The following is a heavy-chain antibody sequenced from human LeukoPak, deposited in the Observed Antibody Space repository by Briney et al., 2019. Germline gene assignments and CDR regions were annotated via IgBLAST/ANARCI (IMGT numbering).Heavy chain of an antibody. V-gene: IGHV3-30-3*01. CDR1: GFTFSSYA. Sequence: GGSLRLSCAASGFTFSSYAMHWVRQAPGKGLEWVAVISYDGSNKYYADSVKGRFTISRDNSKNTLYLQMNSLRAEDTAVYYCARVSPSWIQDDWGQGTLVTVSS. CDR2: ISYDGSNK. CDR3: ARVSPSWIQDD. J-gene: IGHJ4*02. D-gene: IGHD5-12*01.